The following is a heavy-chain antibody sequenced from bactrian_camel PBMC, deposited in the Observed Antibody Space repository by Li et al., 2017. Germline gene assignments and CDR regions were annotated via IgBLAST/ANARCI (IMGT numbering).Heavy chain of an antibody. CDR1: GFAVDASD. V-gene: IGHV3S55*01. CDR2: TSNDITT. D-gene: IGHD1*01. CDR3: AAHGDASLGCGVLGASAGFSY. J-gene: IGHJ4*01. Sequence: HVQLVESGGGSVQAGGSLRLSCTASGFAVDASDMGWYRQAPGNECEMVSTTSNDITTYYLNSVKGRFTISRDLVKNSLNLHMHDLKPEDTAMYYCAAHGDASLGCGVLGASAGFSYWGQGTQVTVS.